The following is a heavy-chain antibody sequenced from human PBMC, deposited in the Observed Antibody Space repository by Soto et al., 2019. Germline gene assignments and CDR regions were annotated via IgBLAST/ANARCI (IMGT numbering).Heavy chain of an antibody. CDR2: INHRGST. V-gene: IGHV4-34*01. CDR3: ARGQLGVVIMDY. D-gene: IGHD3-3*01. J-gene: IGHJ4*01. CDR1: GGSVSGSY. Sequence: PSETLSLPSAVDGGSVSGSYWSGIRQPPGKGLEWIGEINHRGSTNYNPSLKSRVTISVDTSKNQFSLKLSSVTAADTAVYYCARGQLGVVIMDYWGLGTLVTVSS.